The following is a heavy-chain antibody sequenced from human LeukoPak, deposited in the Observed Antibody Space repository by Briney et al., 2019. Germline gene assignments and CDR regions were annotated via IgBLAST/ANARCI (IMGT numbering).Heavy chain of an antibody. V-gene: IGHV1-46*01. J-gene: IGHJ4*02. CDR2: INPSGGST. Sequence: GASVKVSCKASGYTFTNYFMHRVRQAPGQGLEWMGIINPSGGSTSYAQKFQGRVTMTRDTSTSTVYMELSSLRSEDTAVYYCAGGPRGSFDYWGQGTLVTVSS. D-gene: IGHD3-10*01. CDR1: GYTFTNYF. CDR3: AGGPRGSFDY.